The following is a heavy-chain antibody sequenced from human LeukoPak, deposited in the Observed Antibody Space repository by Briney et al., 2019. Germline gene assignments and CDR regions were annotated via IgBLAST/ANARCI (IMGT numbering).Heavy chain of an antibody. CDR3: ARSFWSGNWFDP. V-gene: IGHV4-61*02. CDR1: GGSISSGSYY. Sequence: KTSETLSLTCTVSGGSISSGSYYWSWIRQPAGKGLEWIGRIYTGGSTNYNPSLKSRVTISVDTSKNQFSLKLSSVTAADTAVYYCARSFWSGNWFDPWGQGTLVIVSS. CDR2: IYTGGST. D-gene: IGHD3-3*01. J-gene: IGHJ5*02.